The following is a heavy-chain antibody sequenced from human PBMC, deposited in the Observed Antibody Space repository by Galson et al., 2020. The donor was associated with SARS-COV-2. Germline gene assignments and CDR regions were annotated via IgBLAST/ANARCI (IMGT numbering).Heavy chain of an antibody. CDR3: ARVAGYSGYDPIDY. Sequence: GESLKISCAASGFIFSYYNFNWVRQAPGKGLEWISYISTGGTTINYADSLKGRFTISRDDDANSLYLQMNSLSDEDMAVYYCARVAGYSGYDPIDYWGQGTLVTVSS. CDR1: GFIFSYYN. CDR2: ISTGGTTI. J-gene: IGHJ4*02. V-gene: IGHV3-48*02. D-gene: IGHD5-12*01.